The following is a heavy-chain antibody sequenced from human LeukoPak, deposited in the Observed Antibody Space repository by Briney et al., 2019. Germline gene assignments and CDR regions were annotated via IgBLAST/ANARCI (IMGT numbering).Heavy chain of an antibody. CDR3: ARLHRGEEAFDI. CDR1: GGSISSYY. CDR2: IYYSGST. Sequence: SSETLSLTCTVSGGSISSYYWSWTRQSPGKGLEWIGYIYYSGSTNYNPSLKSRVTISVDTSKNQFSLKLSSVTTADTAVYYCARLHRGEEAFDIWGQGTMVTVSS. J-gene: IGHJ3*02. V-gene: IGHV4-59*01.